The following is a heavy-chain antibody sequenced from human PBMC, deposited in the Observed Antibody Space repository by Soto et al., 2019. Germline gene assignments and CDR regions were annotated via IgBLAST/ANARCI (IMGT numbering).Heavy chain of an antibody. J-gene: IGHJ6*02. Sequence: SETLSLTCTVSGGSISSSSYYWGWIRQPPGKGLEWIGSIYYSGSTYYNPSLKSRVTISVDTSKNQFSLKLSSVTAADTAVYYCVRGSAKYFSAVDDWGQGTTVTVSS. CDR3: VRGSAKYFSAVDD. D-gene: IGHD3-10*01. CDR1: GGSISSSSYY. V-gene: IGHV4-39*01. CDR2: IYYSGST.